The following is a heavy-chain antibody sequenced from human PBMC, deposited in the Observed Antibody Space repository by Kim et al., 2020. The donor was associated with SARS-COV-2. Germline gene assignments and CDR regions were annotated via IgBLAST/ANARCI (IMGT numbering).Heavy chain of an antibody. Sequence: SETLSRTCTVSGGSISSSDYYWGWMRQPPGKGREWIGSFYETGTNNYNLTLKGRVTIYVYTTKNHFYLKLVSATDATVYYCARHGCTGGVCYFDPWGQGTLVTVSS. CDR2: FYETGTN. V-gene: IGHV4-39*01. D-gene: IGHD2-8*02. CDR3: ARHGCTGGVCYFDP. J-gene: IGHJ5*02. CDR1: GGSISSSDYY.